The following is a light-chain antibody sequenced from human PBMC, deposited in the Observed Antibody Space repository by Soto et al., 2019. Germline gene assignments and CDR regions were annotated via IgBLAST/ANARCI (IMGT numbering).Light chain of an antibody. CDR2: EVS. CDR3: SSYTSSSTAV. Sequence: QSALTQPASVSGSPGQSITISCTGTSSDVGGYNYVSWYQQHPGKAPKLMIYEVSNRPSGVSNRFSGSKSGNTASLTISGLQAGDEADYYCSSYTSSSTAVFGTGTKLTVL. V-gene: IGLV2-14*01. CDR1: SSDVGGYNY. J-gene: IGLJ1*01.